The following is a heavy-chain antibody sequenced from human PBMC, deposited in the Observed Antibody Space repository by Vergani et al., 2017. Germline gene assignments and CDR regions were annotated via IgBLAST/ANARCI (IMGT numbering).Heavy chain of an antibody. CDR1: GGSFSGYY. Sequence: QVQLQQWGAGLLKPSETLSLTCAVYGGSFSGYYWSWIRQPPGKGLEWIGSIYHSGSTNYNPSLKSRVTISVDTSKNQFSLKLSSVTAADTAVYYCARVLVGWFDPWGQGTLVTVSS. J-gene: IGHJ5*02. V-gene: IGHV4-34*01. CDR3: ARVLVGWFDP. CDR2: IYHSGST. D-gene: IGHD3-9*01.